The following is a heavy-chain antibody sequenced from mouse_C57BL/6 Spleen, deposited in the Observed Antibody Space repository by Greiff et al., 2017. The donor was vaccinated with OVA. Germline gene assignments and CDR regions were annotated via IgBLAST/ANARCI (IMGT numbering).Heavy chain of an antibody. CDR1: GFSLTSYG. V-gene: IGHV2-6*03. CDR2: IWSDGST. CDR3: ARDEGTGRGAMDY. D-gene: IGHD3-1*01. J-gene: IGHJ4*01. Sequence: VKLMESGPGLVAPSQSLSITCTVSGFSLTSYGVHWVRQPPGKGLEWLVVIWSDGSTNYNSALKSRLGISKDNSKSQVFLKMNSLQTEDTAIYYCARDEGTGRGAMDYWGQGTSVTVSS.